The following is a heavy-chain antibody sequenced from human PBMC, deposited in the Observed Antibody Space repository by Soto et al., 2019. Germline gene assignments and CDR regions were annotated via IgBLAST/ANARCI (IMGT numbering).Heavy chain of an antibody. CDR2: IYYSGST. Sequence: PSETLSLTCTVSGGSISSYYWSWIRQPPGKGLEWIGYIYYSGSTNYNPSLKSRVTISVDTSKNQFSLKLSSVTAADTAVYYCARRKEFDFDYWGQGTLVTVSS. CDR1: GGSISSYY. V-gene: IGHV4-59*01. J-gene: IGHJ4*02. CDR3: ARRKEFDFDY.